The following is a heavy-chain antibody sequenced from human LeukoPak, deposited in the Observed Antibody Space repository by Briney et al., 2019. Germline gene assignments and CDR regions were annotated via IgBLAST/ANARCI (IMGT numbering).Heavy chain of an antibody. J-gene: IGHJ4*02. D-gene: IGHD4-17*01. CDR3: ARDSSTVTTRHFDY. CDR1: GDYISGYY. CDR2: VYYTGRT. V-gene: IGHV4-59*01. Sequence: PSETLSLTCVVSGDYISGYYWTWIRQPPGKGLECIGYVYYTGRTYYNPSLKSRVTISVDTSKNQFSLKLNSVTAADTAVYYCARDSSTVTTRHFDYWGQGTLVTVSS.